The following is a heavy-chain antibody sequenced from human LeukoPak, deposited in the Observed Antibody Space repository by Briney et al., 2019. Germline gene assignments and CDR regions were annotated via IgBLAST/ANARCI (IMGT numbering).Heavy chain of an antibody. Sequence: PGGSLRLSCVASGFTFTNFALHWVRQAPGKGLEWVSYISSGGSTIYYADSVKGRFTISRDNAKNSLYLQMNSLRAEDTAVYYCARVSSGWSSNWFDPWGQGTLVTVSS. J-gene: IGHJ5*02. CDR2: ISSGGSTI. CDR1: GFTFTNFA. D-gene: IGHD6-19*01. CDR3: ARVSSGWSSNWFDP. V-gene: IGHV3-48*03.